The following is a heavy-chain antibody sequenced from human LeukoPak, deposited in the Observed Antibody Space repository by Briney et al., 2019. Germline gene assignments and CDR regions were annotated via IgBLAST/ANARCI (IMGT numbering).Heavy chain of an antibody. J-gene: IGHJ4*02. D-gene: IGHD4-17*01. CDR2: IYPNSGGT. CDR1: GYTFSGYY. V-gene: IGHV1-2*02. CDR3: ARVAGFGDYPFDY. Sequence: ASVKVSCKASGYTFSGYYMHWVRQAPGHGLEWMGWIYPNSGGTNYAQKFQGRVTMTRDTSISTAYMELRRLKSDDTAMYYCARVAGFGDYPFDYWGQGTLVTVSS.